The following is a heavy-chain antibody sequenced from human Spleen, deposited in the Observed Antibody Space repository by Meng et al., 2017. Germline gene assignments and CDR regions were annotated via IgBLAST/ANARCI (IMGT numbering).Heavy chain of an antibody. V-gene: IGHV3-20*04. CDR3: AKDRVGYGYGNDAFDI. D-gene: IGHD5-18*01. J-gene: IGHJ3*02. CDR2: INWNGART. Sequence: GESLKISCAASGFTFSSYWMHWVRQALGKGLEWVSGINWNGARTSYADSLRGRTTVSRDNGKNSLYLQMNSLRAGDTALYYCAKDRVGYGYGNDAFDIWGQGTMVTVSS. CDR1: GFTFSSYW.